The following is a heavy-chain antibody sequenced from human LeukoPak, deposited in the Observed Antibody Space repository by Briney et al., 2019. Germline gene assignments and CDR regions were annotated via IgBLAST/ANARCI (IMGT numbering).Heavy chain of an antibody. V-gene: IGHV3-9*01. J-gene: IGHJ4*02. D-gene: IGHD3-22*01. CDR1: GFTFDDYA. CDR3: AKDKVWDYYDSSGYYDY. Sequence: PGGSLRLSCAASGFTFDDYAMHWVRQAPGKGLEWASGISWNSGSIGYADSVKGRFTISRDNAKNSLYLQMNSLRAEDTALYYCAKDKVWDYYDSSGYYDYWGQGTLVTVSS. CDR2: ISWNSGSI.